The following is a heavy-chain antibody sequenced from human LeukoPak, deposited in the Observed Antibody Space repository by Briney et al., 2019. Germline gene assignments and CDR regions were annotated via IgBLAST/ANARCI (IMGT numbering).Heavy chain of an antibody. D-gene: IGHD1-1*01. CDR2: ISSSTGST. CDR3: ANEVRPNDY. Sequence: GGSLRLSCAASRFSFSTFAMSWVRQAPGKGLEWVSGISSSTGSTYYADSVKGRFTISRDNSKNTLYLQMNGLRVEDTALYYCANEVRPNDYWGQGTLVTVSS. V-gene: IGHV3-23*01. J-gene: IGHJ4*02. CDR1: RFSFSTFA.